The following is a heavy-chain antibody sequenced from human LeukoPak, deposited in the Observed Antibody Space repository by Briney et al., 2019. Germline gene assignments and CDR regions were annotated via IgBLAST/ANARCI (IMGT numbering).Heavy chain of an antibody. J-gene: IGHJ4*02. V-gene: IGHV1-2*02. CDR2: INPNSGDT. D-gene: IGHD6-13*01. CDR1: GYTFSGSY. Sequence: ASVKVSCKASGYTFSGSYMHWVRQAPGQGLEWVGWINPNSGDTYYAQKFRGRVAMTRDTSISTAYMDLSSLRSDDTAVYYCARESWYFDYWGQGTLVTVSS. CDR3: ARESWYFDY.